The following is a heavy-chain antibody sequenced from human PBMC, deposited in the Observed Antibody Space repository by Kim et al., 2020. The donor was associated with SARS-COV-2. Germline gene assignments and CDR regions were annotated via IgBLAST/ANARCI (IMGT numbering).Heavy chain of an antibody. CDR3: TRPEYYYDSSGYYSRYYHYGMDV. D-gene: IGHD3-22*01. CDR1: GFTFGDYA. Sequence: GGSLRLSCTASGFTFGDYAMSWVRQAPGKGLEWVGFIRSKAYGGTTEYAASVKGRFTISRDDSKSIAYLQMNSLKTEDTAVYYCTRPEYYYDSSGYYSRYYHYGMDVWGQGTTVTVSS. J-gene: IGHJ6*02. V-gene: IGHV3-49*04. CDR2: IRSKAYGGTT.